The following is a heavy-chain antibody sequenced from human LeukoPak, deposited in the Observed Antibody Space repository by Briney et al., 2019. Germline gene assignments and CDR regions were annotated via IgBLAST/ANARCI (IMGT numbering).Heavy chain of an antibody. D-gene: IGHD3-10*01. V-gene: IGHV3-30*18. Sequence: PGGSLRLSCAASGFTFSNAWMSWGRQAPGKGLEWVAFISDDGSRQHYADSVKGRFTISRDNSKNTLNLQMNSLRAEDTAVYYCVKDRTGTYTLDYWGQGTLVTVSS. CDR2: ISDDGSRQ. CDR3: VKDRTGTYTLDY. CDR1: GFTFSNAW. J-gene: IGHJ4*02.